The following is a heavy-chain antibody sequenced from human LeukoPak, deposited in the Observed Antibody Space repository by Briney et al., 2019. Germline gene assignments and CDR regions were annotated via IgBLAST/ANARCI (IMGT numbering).Heavy chain of an antibody. CDR1: GYIFTNYW. J-gene: IGHJ4*02. Sequence: GESLKIPCQASGYIFTNYWIGWVRQLPGKGLEWMGIIYPRDSDTRYSPSFQGQVTVSADKSISTAYLQWNTLEASDTAMYYCARRQYSGYDFDFWGQGTLVTVSS. CDR3: ARRQYSGYDFDF. CDR2: IYPRDSDT. D-gene: IGHD5-12*01. V-gene: IGHV5-51*01.